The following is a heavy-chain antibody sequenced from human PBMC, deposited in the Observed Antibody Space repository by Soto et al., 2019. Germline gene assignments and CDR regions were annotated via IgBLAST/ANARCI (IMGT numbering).Heavy chain of an antibody. Sequence: SSETLSLTCAVSGGSISSGGYSWSWIRQPPGKGLEWIGYIYYSGSTNYNPSLKSRVTISVDTSKNQLSLKLSSVTAADTAVYYCARRYGASFDYWGQGTQVTVSS. CDR3: ARRYGASFDY. J-gene: IGHJ4*02. CDR1: GGSISSGGYS. D-gene: IGHD4-17*01. CDR2: IYYSGST. V-gene: IGHV4-61*08.